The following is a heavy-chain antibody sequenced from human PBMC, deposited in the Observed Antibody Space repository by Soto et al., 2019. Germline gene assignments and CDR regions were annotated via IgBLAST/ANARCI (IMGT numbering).Heavy chain of an antibody. CDR2: IYPSDSDT. CDR1: GYNFAGYS. V-gene: IGHV5-51*01. Sequence: GDSLKISCKGSGYNFAGYSIAWVRQMPGKGLELMGIIYPSDSDTRYRPSFQGQVTISADKSSISAYMQWSSLRASDTAMYYCARGGLSTRTFDYWGQGTPVTVSS. J-gene: IGHJ4*02. D-gene: IGHD1-1*01. CDR3: ARGGLSTRTFDY.